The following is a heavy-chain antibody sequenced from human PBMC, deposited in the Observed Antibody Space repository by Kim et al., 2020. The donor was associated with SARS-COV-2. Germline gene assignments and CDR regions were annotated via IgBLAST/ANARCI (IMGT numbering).Heavy chain of an antibody. J-gene: IGHJ4*02. CDR3: AREQQLAIDY. Sequence: GGSLRLSCAASGFTFSSYAMHWVRQAPGKGLEWVAVISYDGSNKYYADSVKGRFTISRDNSKNTLYLQMNSLRAEDTAVYYCAREQQLAIDYWGQGTLVTVSS. CDR2: ISYDGSNK. V-gene: IGHV3-30*04. CDR1: GFTFSSYA. D-gene: IGHD6-13*01.